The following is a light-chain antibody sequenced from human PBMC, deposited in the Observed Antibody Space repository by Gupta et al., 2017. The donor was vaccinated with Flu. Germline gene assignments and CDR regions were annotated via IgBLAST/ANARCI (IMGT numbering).Light chain of an antibody. CDR1: PGLVHSVRTAY. CDR3: MQGTGCPYA. V-gene: IGKV2-30*02. CDR2: EVS. J-gene: IGKJ2*01. Sequence: CSSSPGLVHSVRTAYLLWFHQKPGHSPRLLIYEVSKRDSGVPDSFSGSGSRTDFTLTISRVESDDVGVYYCMQGTGCPYAFGQGTKLEI.